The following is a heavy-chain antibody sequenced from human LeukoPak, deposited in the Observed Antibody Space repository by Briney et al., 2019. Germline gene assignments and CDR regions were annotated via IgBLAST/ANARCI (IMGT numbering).Heavy chain of an antibody. CDR1: GHSISSGYY. J-gene: IGHJ6*04. V-gene: IGHV4-38-2*01. Sequence: PSETLSLTCAVSGHSISSGYYWSWIRQPPGKGLEWIGSMSHNRGTYYNPSLKSRVTISMDTSKNQISLRLTSVTAADTAVYYCASYYASGVSAYNYHGMDVWGKGTTVTASS. D-gene: IGHD3-10*01. CDR2: MSHNRGT. CDR3: ASYYASGVSAYNYHGMDV.